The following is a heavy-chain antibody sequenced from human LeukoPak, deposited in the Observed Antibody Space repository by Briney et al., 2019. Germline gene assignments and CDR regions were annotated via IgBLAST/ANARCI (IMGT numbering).Heavy chain of an antibody. Sequence: PSETLSLTCTVSGGSISSYYWSWIRQPPGKGLEWIGYVYDSESPNYNPSLKSRVTISVDTSKNQFSLKLSSVTAADTAVYYCARVYSSSWYVDYWGQGTLVTVSS. J-gene: IGHJ4*02. CDR2: VYDSESP. D-gene: IGHD6-13*01. CDR1: GGSISSYY. CDR3: ARVYSSSWYVDY. V-gene: IGHV4-59*12.